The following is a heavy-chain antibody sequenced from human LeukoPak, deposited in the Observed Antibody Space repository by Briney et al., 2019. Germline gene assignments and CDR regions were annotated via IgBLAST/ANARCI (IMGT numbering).Heavy chain of an antibody. Sequence: GASVKVSCKASGYTFTSYGISWVRQAPGQGLEWMGWISAYNGNTNYAQKLQGRVTITTDTSTSTAYMELRSLRSDDTAVYYCARGSYGSVSHFLDYWGQGTLVTVSS. V-gene: IGHV1-18*01. CDR1: GYTFTSYG. J-gene: IGHJ4*02. CDR3: ARGSYGSVSHFLDY. CDR2: ISAYNGNT. D-gene: IGHD3-10*01.